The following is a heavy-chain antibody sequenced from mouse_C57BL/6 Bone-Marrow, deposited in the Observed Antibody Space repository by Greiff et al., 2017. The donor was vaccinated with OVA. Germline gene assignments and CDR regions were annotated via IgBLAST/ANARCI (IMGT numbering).Heavy chain of an antibody. D-gene: IGHD2-14*01. CDR3: ARGTGFDY. V-gene: IGHV1-31*01. J-gene: IGHJ2*01. CDR2: IYPYNGVS. Sequence: EVQLVESGPELVKPGASVKLSCTASGYSFTGYSMSWVKQSPGNILDWIGYIYPYNGVSCYNQKFKGKATLTVDKSSSTAYMELRSLTSEDSADYYSARGTGFDYWGQGTTLTVSS. CDR1: GYSFTGYS.